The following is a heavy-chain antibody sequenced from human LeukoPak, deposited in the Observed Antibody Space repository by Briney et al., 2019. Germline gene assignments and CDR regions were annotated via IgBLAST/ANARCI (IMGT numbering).Heavy chain of an antibody. CDR1: GGTFSSYA. CDR2: IIPIFGTA. Sequence: EASVKVSCKASGGTFSSYAISWVRQAPGQGLEWMGGIIPIFGTANYAQKFQGRVTITADKSTSTAYMELSSLRSEDTAVYYCARSRDILTGYYKEVYYYYYMDVWGKGTTVTVSS. V-gene: IGHV1-69*06. J-gene: IGHJ6*03. CDR3: ARSRDILTGYYKEVYYYYYMDV. D-gene: IGHD3-9*01.